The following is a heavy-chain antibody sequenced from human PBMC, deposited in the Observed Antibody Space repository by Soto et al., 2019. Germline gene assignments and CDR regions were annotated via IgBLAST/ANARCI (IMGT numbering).Heavy chain of an antibody. CDR2: IYYDGST. V-gene: IGHV4-39*02. CDR3: ARVYGNAFDL. J-gene: IGHJ3*01. D-gene: IGHD3-10*01. CDR1: GGSITTSSYN. Sequence: QLQLQESGPGLVKPSETLSLTCSVSGGSITTSSYNWDWIRQPPGKGLEWIGTIYYDGSTSYNPSLKSQVTISVDTSNNHFALKGNSVTAADTAVYYCARVYGNAFDLWGRGKVVTVSS.